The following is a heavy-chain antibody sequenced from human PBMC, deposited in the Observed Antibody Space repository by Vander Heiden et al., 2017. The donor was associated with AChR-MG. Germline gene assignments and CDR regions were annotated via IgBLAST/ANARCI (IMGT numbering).Heavy chain of an antibody. CDR2: ISSGSTYI. V-gene: IGHV3-21*01. J-gene: IGHJ6*02. Sequence: EVQLVESGGGLVKPGGSPRLSCTASGFTFRRYSMNWVRQAPGKGLEWVSTISSGSTYIYYADSVKGRFTISRDNAKNSLYLQMNSLRAEDTAVYYCARGELGMDVWGQGTTVIVSS. CDR1: GFTFRRYS. D-gene: IGHD1-26*01. CDR3: ARGELGMDV.